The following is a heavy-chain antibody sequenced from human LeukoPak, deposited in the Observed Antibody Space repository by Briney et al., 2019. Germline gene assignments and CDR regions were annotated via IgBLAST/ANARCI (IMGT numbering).Heavy chain of an antibody. D-gene: IGHD3-10*01. CDR1: GGSFSGYY. CDR3: ARTRYYYGSGSPGLFDY. J-gene: IGHJ4*02. V-gene: IGHV4-34*01. CDR2: INHSGST. Sequence: PSETLSLTCAVYGGSFSGYYWSWIRQPPGKGLEWVGEINHSGSTNYNPSLKSRVTISVDTSKNQFSLKLSSVTAADTAVYYCARTRYYYGSGSPGLFDYWGQGTLVTVSS.